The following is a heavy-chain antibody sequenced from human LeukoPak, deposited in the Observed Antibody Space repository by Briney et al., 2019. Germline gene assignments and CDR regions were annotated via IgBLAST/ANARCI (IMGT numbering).Heavy chain of an antibody. CDR3: ARRHPASGMRDV. V-gene: IGHV4-59*08. J-gene: IGHJ6*02. CDR2: LFNSGGT. Sequence: SETLSLTCTVSGASISTHHWSWIRQPPGEGLEWIGDLFNSGGTKYNASLQSRVTISIDTSKKQVSLKVTSVTAADTAVYYCARRHPASGMRDVWGQGTTVTVTS. D-gene: IGHD3-10*01. CDR1: GASISTHH.